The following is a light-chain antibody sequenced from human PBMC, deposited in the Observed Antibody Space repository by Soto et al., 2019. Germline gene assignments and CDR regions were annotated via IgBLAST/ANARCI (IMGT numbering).Light chain of an antibody. V-gene: IGLV2-8*01. CDR1: GSDVGGYNY. CDR2: EVS. CDR3: SSYAGNNNLV. Sequence: QSALTQPPSASGSPGQSVTISCTGTGSDVGGYNYASWYQQHPGKAPKLMIYEVSKRPSGVPDRFSGSKSGNTASLTVSGLQPEDEADYHCSSYAGNNNLVFGGGTKVTVL. J-gene: IGLJ2*01.